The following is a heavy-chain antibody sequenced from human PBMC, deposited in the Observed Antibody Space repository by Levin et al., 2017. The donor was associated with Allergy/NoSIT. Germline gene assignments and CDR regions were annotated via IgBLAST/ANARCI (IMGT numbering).Heavy chain of an antibody. D-gene: IGHD3-10*01. CDR1: GYSFTSYW. CDR2: IDPSDSYT. V-gene: IGHV5-10-1*01. J-gene: IGHJ4*02. Sequence: GESLKISCKGSGYSFTSYWISWVRQMPGKGLEWMGRIDPSDSYTNYSPSFQGHVTISVDKSLNTAYLHWSRLKASDTAMYYCARHVSMVRFGSNDYWGQGTLVTVSS. CDR3: ARHVSMVRFGSNDY.